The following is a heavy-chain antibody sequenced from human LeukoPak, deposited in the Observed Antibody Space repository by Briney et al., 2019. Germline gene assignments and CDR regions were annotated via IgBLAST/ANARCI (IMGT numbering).Heavy chain of an antibody. CDR1: GFTFSSSG. D-gene: IGHD2-21*01. V-gene: IGHV3-30*18. Sequence: GTSLRLSCAASGFTFSSSGMHWVRQAPGKGLEWVALISYDGSKKYFPDSVKGRFTISRDNSKNTLYLQMNSLRIEDTAVYYCAKEAPHSFDYWGQGTLVTVSS. CDR3: AKEAPHSFDY. J-gene: IGHJ4*02. CDR2: ISYDGSKK.